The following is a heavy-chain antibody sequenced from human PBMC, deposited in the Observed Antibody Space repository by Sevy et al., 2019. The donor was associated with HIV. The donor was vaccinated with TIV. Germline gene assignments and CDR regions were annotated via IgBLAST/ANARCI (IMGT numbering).Heavy chain of an antibody. D-gene: IGHD1-1*01. Sequence: GGSLRLSCAASGFTFSSYAMSWVRQAPGKGLELVSAISGSGGSTYYADSVKGRFTISRDNSKNTLYLQMNSLRAEDTAVYYCAKPTGTTYYYYMDVWGKGTTVTVSS. CDR2: ISGSGGST. J-gene: IGHJ6*03. CDR3: AKPTGTTYYYYMDV. CDR1: GFTFSSYA. V-gene: IGHV3-23*01.